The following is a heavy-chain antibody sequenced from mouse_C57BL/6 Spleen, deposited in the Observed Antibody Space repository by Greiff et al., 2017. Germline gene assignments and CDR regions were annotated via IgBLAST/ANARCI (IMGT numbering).Heavy chain of an antibody. J-gene: IGHJ3*01. CDR1: GFTFSSYT. CDR3: ARDGDDYVPEPFY. D-gene: IGHD2-4*01. Sequence: DVKLVESGGGLVKPGGSLKLSCAASGFTFSSYTMSWVRQTPEKRLEWVATISGGGGNTYYPDSVKGRFTISRDNAKNTLYLQMSSLRSEDTALYYCARDGDDYVPEPFYWGQGTLVTVSA. CDR2: ISGGGGNT. V-gene: IGHV5-9*01.